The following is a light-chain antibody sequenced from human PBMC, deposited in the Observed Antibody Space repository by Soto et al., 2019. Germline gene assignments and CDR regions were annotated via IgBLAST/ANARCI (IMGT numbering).Light chain of an antibody. V-gene: IGKV3-11*01. Sequence: EIVLTQSPATLSLSPGERATLSCRASQSVSGYLAWYQQKPGQAPRLLIYDASNRATGIPARFSGSGSGTXXXXTXXSLEPEDFAVYYCQQRSISWTFGQGTKVEIK. CDR1: QSVSGY. J-gene: IGKJ1*01. CDR2: DAS. CDR3: QQRSISWT.